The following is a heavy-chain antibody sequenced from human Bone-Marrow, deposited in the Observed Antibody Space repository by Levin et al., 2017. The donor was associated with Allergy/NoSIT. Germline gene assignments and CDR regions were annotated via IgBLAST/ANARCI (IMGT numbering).Heavy chain of an antibody. CDR2: IRSKANSYAT. V-gene: IGHV3-73*01. D-gene: IGHD4-17*01. CDR3: TRPLRPVYGDYVEYFQH. J-gene: IGHJ1*01. Sequence: GESLKISCAASGFTFSGSAMHWVRQASGKGLEWVGRIRSKANSYATAYAASVKGRFTISRDDSKNTAYLQMNSLKTEDTAVYYCTRPLRPVYGDYVEYFQHWGQGTLVTVSS. CDR1: GFTFSGSA.